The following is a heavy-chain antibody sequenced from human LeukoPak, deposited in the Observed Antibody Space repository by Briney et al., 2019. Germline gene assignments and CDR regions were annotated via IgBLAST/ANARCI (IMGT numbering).Heavy chain of an antibody. D-gene: IGHD7-27*01. Sequence: GGSLRLSYAASGFTFSSYGMHWVRQAPGKGLEWVAVISYDGSNKYYADSVKGRFTISRDNSKNTLYLQMNSLRAEDTAVYYCARWGPDFDYWGQGTLVTVSS. J-gene: IGHJ4*02. CDR3: ARWGPDFDY. CDR1: GFTFSSYG. V-gene: IGHV3-30*03. CDR2: ISYDGSNK.